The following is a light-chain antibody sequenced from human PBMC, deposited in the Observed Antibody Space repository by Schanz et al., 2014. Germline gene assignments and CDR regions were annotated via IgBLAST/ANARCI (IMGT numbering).Light chain of an antibody. J-gene: IGKJ1*01. Sequence: DIQMTQSPSSLSASVGDRVTMTCRASQTISNYVTWYQHKPGKAPKFLIYAASTLQSGVPSRFSGSGSGTDFTLTISGLQPDDFAAYYCQQLNSPWAFGQGTKVEI. CDR1: QTISNY. CDR2: AAS. V-gene: IGKV1-39*01. CDR3: QQLNSPWA.